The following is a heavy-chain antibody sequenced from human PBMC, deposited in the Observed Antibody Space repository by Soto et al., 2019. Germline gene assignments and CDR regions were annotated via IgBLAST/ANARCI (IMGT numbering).Heavy chain of an antibody. CDR3: ARTSGYYFYDH. CDR1: GGTFSSYT. CDR2: IIPILGIA. Sequence: SVKVSCKASGGTFSSYTISWVRQAPGQGLEWMGRIIPILGIAKYSQKFQGRVTITRDTSASTAYMELSSLRSEDTAVYYCARTSGYYFYDHWGQGTLVTVSS. J-gene: IGHJ4*02. V-gene: IGHV1-69*02. D-gene: IGHD3-3*01.